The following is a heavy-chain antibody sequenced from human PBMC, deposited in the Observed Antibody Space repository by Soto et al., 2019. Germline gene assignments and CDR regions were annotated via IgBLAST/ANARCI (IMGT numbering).Heavy chain of an antibody. D-gene: IGHD6-13*01. J-gene: IGHJ5*02. CDR2: ISYDGSNK. CDR1: GFTFSSYG. CDR3: AKASSSWHCCPFDP. Sequence: GGSLRLSCAASGFTFSSYGMHWVRQAPGKGLEWVAVISYDGSNKYYADSVKGRFTISRDNSKNTLYLQMNSLRAEDTAVYYCAKASSSWHCCPFDPWGQGTLVTV. V-gene: IGHV3-30*18.